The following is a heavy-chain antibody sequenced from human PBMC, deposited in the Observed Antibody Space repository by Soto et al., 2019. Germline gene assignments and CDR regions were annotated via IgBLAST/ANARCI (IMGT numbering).Heavy chain of an antibody. J-gene: IGHJ5*02. CDR3: ARGPTGWFNP. Sequence: SETLSLTCAVSCGSISSGGYSWSWIRQPPGKGLEWIGYIYHSGSTYYNPSLKSRVTISVDRSKNQFSLKLSSVTAADTAVYYCARGPTGWFNPWGQGTLVTVSS. V-gene: IGHV4-30-2*01. CDR2: IYHSGST. CDR1: CGSISSGGYS.